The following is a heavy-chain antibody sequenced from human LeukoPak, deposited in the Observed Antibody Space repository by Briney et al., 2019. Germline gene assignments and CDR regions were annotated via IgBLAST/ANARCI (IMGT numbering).Heavy chain of an antibody. CDR1: GYTFSSYG. V-gene: IGHV1-69*13. Sequence: SVKVSCKASGYTFSSYGISWVRQAPGQGLEWMGGLIPIFGTANYAQKFQGRVTITADESTSTAYMELSSLRSEDTAVYYCARAAPYGGNEGVDYWGQGTLVTVSS. D-gene: IGHD4-23*01. CDR2: LIPIFGTA. J-gene: IGHJ4*02. CDR3: ARAAPYGGNEGVDY.